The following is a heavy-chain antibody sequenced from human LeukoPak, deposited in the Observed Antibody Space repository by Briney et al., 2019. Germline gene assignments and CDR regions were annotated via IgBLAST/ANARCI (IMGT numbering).Heavy chain of an antibody. CDR1: GGSFSGYY. CDR3: ARRRTVAGYYYYYMDV. CDR2: INHSGST. V-gene: IGHV4-34*01. Sequence: KASGTLSLTCAVYGGSFSGYYWSWIRQPPGKGLEWIGEINHSGSTNYNPSLKSRVTISVDTSKNQFSLKLSSVTAADTAVYYCARRRTVAGYYYYYMDVWGKGTTVTISS. D-gene: IGHD6-19*01. J-gene: IGHJ6*03.